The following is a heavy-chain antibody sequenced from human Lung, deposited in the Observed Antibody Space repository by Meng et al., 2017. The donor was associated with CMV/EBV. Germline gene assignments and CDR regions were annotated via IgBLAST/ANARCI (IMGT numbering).Heavy chain of an antibody. V-gene: IGHV1-69*05. CDR2: ITPAIETA. CDR3: ARGPSITVGGVIIWPLED. CDR1: GGTFRSTS. Sequence: SXXVSCKASGGTFRSTSLMWVRQAPGQGLEWMGGITPAIETADYAQKFRDRVTITTDDSATTAYMEMNSLRSEDTAVYFCARGPSITVGGVIIWPLEDWGQGXLLTVSS. D-gene: IGHD3-16*02. J-gene: IGHJ4*02.